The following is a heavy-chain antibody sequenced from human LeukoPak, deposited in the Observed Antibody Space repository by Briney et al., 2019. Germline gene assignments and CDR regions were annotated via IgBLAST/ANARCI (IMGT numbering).Heavy chain of an antibody. J-gene: IGHJ4*02. CDR2: INHSGST. CDR1: GGSFSGYY. Sequence: KPSETLSLTCAVYGGSFSGYYWSWIRQPPGKGLEWIGEINHSGSTNYNPSLKSRVTISVDTSKNKFSLKLSSVTAADTAVYYCARRNVLRYFDWLLFDYWGQGTLVTVSS. CDR3: ARRNVLRYFDWLLFDY. V-gene: IGHV4-34*01. D-gene: IGHD3-9*01.